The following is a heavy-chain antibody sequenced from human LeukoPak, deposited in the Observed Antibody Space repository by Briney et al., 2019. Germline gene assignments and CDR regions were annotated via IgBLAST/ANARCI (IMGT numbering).Heavy chain of an antibody. V-gene: IGHV3-23*01. CDR1: GFTFSIYA. Sequence: GGSLRLSCAASGFTFSIYAMSWVRQAPGKGLEWVSSITSRDGGTFYTDPVKGRFTISRDNSKNMLYLQMNSLRAEDTAIYYCVKDRPNYYGSNGHYYRQNGDYWGQGTLVAVSS. CDR3: VKDRPNYYGSNGHYYRQNGDY. D-gene: IGHD3-22*01. CDR2: ITSRDGGT. J-gene: IGHJ4*02.